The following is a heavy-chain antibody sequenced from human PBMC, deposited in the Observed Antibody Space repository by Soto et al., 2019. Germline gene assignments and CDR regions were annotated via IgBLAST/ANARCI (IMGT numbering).Heavy chain of an antibody. J-gene: IGHJ3*02. CDR2: VSWNSGSI. CDR3: ARDSLSAFDI. V-gene: IGHV3-9*01. CDR1: GFTFDDYA. Sequence: PGGSLRLSCAASGFTFDDYAMHWVRQAPGKGLEWVSGVSWNSGSIGYADSVKGRFTISRDNSKNTLYLQMNSLRAEDTAVHYCARDSLSAFDIWGQGTMVTVSS.